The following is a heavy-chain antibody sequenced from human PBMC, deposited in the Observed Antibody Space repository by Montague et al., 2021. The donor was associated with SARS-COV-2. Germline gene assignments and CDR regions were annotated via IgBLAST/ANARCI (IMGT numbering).Heavy chain of an antibody. CDR3: ASSGRAAPTSPYYYGMDV. D-gene: IGHD3-10*01. CDR2: IYYSGST. CDR1: GGSISSSSYY. Sequence: SETLSLTCTVSGGSISSSSYYWGWIRQPPGKGLEWIGSIYYSGSTYYNPSLKSRVTISVDTSKNQFSLKLSSVTAADTAVYYCASSGRAAPTSPYYYGMDVWGQGTTVTVSS. V-gene: IGHV4-39*01. J-gene: IGHJ6*02.